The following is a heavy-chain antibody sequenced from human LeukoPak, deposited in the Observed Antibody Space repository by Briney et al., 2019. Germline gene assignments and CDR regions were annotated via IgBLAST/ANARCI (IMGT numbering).Heavy chain of an antibody. CDR2: IYYSWST. CDR3: ARRLGAVAGFYYYGMDV. D-gene: IGHD6-19*01. J-gene: IGHJ6*04. CDR1: GGSISSYY. Sequence: SETLSLTCTVSGGSISSYYWSWIRQPPGKGLEWIGYIYYSWSTNYNPSLKSRVTISVDTSKNQFSLKLSSVTAADTAVYYCARRLGAVAGFYYYGMDVWGKGTTVTVSS. V-gene: IGHV4-59*01.